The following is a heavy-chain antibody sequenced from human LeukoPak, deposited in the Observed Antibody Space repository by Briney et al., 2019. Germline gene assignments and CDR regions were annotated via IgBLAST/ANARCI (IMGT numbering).Heavy chain of an antibody. CDR3: ARDSGTTGEVKFDP. Sequence: SETLSLTCTVSGYSISSGYYWGWIRQPPGKGLEWIGSIYHSGSTYYNPSLKSRVTISVDTSKNQFSLKLRSVTAADTAVYYCARDSGTTGEVKFDPWGQGTLVTVSS. D-gene: IGHD3-10*01. CDR2: IYHSGST. J-gene: IGHJ5*02. V-gene: IGHV4-38-2*02. CDR1: GYSISSGYY.